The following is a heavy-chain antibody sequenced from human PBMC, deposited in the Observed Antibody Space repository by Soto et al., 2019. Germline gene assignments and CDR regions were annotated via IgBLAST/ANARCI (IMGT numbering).Heavy chain of an antibody. CDR3: AREVAADGTFREDVFDI. D-gene: IGHD6-13*01. CDR1: GGTFSNHA. V-gene: IGHV1-69*12. CDR2: IIPIFTTT. J-gene: IGHJ3*02. Sequence: QVQLVQSGAEVKKPGSSVKVSCKASGGTFSNHAINWVRQAPGQGLEWRGRIIPIFTTTNYAQKFQGRVTITADEPTITAYMELSSLKHDDTAVYYCAREVAADGTFREDVFDIWGQGTMVTVSS.